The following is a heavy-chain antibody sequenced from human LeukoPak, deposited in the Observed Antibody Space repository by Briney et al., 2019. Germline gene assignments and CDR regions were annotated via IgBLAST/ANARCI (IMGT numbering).Heavy chain of an antibody. Sequence: GGSLRLSCAVSGFIFSNNSMTWVRQVPGKGLECVSLIHSGGSTYYADSVKGRFTISRQNSKNTLYLQMNSLTTDDTAVYFCASSSHYYDYGMDVWGQGTTVTASS. V-gene: IGHV3-53*04. D-gene: IGHD6-6*01. CDR2: IHSGGST. J-gene: IGHJ6*02. CDR3: ASSSHYYDYGMDV. CDR1: GFIFSNNS.